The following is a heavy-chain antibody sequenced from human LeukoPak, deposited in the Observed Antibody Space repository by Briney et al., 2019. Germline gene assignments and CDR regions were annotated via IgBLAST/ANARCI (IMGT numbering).Heavy chain of an antibody. V-gene: IGHV4-59*01. Sequence: SETLSLTCTVSGGSISVYYWSWIRQPPGKGLEWIGYIDYSGSTNYNPSLKSRVTISVDTSKNQISLKLRSVTAADTAVYYCARVAYNGWNYFDKWGQGTLVTVSS. J-gene: IGHJ4*02. D-gene: IGHD6-19*01. CDR3: ARVAYNGWNYFDK. CDR2: IDYSGST. CDR1: GGSISVYY.